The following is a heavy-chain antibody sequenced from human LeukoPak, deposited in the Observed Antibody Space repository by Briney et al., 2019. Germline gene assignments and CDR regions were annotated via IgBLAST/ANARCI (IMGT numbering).Heavy chain of an antibody. CDR2: ISAQNGNT. J-gene: IGHJ4*02. D-gene: IGHD6-25*01. CDR1: GYSFTGYQ. CDR3: ARESIGGYGFDY. Sequence: ASVKVSCKASGYSFTGYQMHWVRQAPGQGLEWMGWISAQNGNTNYMQQFLGRVTMTRDTSASTVYMELRSLKSDDTAVYYCARESIGGYGFDYWGQGTPVTVAS. V-gene: IGHV1-18*04.